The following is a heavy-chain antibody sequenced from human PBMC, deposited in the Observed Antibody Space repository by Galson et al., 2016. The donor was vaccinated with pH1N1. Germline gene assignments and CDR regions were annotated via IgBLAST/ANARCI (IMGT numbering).Heavy chain of an antibody. CDR1: GYTFTTYG. CDR2: ISTYTGNA. J-gene: IGHJ4*02. CDR3: ANVRLLVCRSGSCYIDS. D-gene: IGHD1-26*01. Sequence: SVKVSCKASGYTFTTYGIDWVRQAPGQGLEWMGWISTYTGNAKYVQKFKGRLTPTTDPFTNIAYLELGSLTSDDTATYFCANVRLLVCRSGSCYIDSWGQGTLVTVSS. V-gene: IGHV1-18*01.